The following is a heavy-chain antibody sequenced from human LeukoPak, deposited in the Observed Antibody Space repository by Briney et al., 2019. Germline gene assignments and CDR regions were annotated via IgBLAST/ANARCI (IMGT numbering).Heavy chain of an antibody. CDR3: ARGYYYDYYYYYGMDV. V-gene: IGHV1-69*13. Sequence: SVKVSCKASGGTFSSYAISWVRQAPGQGLEWMGGIIPIFGTANYAQKFQGRVTITADESTSTAYMELSSLRSEDTAVYYCARGYYYDYYYYYGMDVWGQGTTVTVSS. J-gene: IGHJ6*02. CDR1: GGTFSSYA. D-gene: IGHD3-10*01. CDR2: IIPIFGTA.